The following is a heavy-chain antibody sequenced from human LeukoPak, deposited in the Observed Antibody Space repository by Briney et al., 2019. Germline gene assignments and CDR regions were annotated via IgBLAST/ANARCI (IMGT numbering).Heavy chain of an antibody. CDR1: GFTFSSYW. D-gene: IGHD3-10*01. J-gene: IGHJ4*02. CDR3: ARAGLLWFGESKSDY. CDR2: IKQDGSEK. V-gene: IGHV3-7*01. Sequence: GGSLRLSCAASGFTFSSYWMNWARQAPGKGLEWVANIKQDGSEKYYVDSVKGRFTISRDNAKNSLYLQMNSLRAEDTAVYYCARAGLLWFGESKSDYWGQGTLVTVSS.